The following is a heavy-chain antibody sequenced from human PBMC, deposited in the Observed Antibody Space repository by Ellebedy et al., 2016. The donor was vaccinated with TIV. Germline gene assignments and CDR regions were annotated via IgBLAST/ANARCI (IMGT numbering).Heavy chain of an antibody. J-gene: IGHJ4*02. CDR1: GYTFTSYY. CDR3: ARDIQDCTGGNCYPDF. CDR2: INPSGGCT. Sequence: AASVKVSCKASGYTFTSYYMHWVRQAPGQGLEWMGLINPSGGCTTYAQKFQGRVTMTRDTSTSTVYMDLNSLRSEDTAVYYCARDIQDCTGGNCYPDFWGQGTLVTVSS. D-gene: IGHD2-15*01. V-gene: IGHV1-46*01.